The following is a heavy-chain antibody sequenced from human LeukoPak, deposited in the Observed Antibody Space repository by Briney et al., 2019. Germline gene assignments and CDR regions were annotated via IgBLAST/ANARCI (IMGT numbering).Heavy chain of an antibody. D-gene: IGHD6-13*01. CDR1: GFTFSSYE. V-gene: IGHV3-48*03. Sequence: AGGSLRLSCAASGFTFSSYEMNWVRQAPGKGLEWVSYISSRGSTIYYADSVKGRFTISRDNAKNSLYLQMNSLRAEDTAVYYCAKDAASSWQFTFDYWGQGTLVTVSS. CDR2: ISSRGSTI. CDR3: AKDAASSWQFTFDY. J-gene: IGHJ4*02.